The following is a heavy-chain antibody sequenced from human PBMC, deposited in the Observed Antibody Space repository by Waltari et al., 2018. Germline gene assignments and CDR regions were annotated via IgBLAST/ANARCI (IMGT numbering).Heavy chain of an antibody. CDR2: INPNSGGT. D-gene: IGHD2-15*01. CDR3: ARVTVVVVAATSFDY. Sequence: QVQLVQSGAEVKKPGASVKVPCKASGYTFTGYHMPWVRQAPGQGLEWMGWINPNSGGTNYAQKFQGRVTMTRDTSISTAYMELSRLRSDDTAVYYCARVTVVVVAATSFDYWGQGTLVTVSS. J-gene: IGHJ4*02. CDR1: GYTFTGYH. V-gene: IGHV1-2*02.